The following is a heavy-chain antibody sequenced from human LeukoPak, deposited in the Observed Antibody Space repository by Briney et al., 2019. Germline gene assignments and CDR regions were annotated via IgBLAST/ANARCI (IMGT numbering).Heavy chain of an antibody. CDR3: ARDLEAAAYFDY. J-gene: IGHJ4*02. Sequence: SETLSLTCTVSGGSISSYYWSWIRQPPGKGLEWIGYIYYSGSTNYNPSLKSRVTISVDTSKHQFSLKLSSVTAADTAVYYCARDLEAAAYFDYWGQGTLVTVSS. V-gene: IGHV4-59*01. CDR2: IYYSGST. CDR1: GGSISSYY. D-gene: IGHD2-2*01.